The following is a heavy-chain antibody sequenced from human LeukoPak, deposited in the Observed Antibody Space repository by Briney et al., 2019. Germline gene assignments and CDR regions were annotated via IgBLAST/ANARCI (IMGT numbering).Heavy chain of an antibody. J-gene: IGHJ3*02. D-gene: IGHD3-22*01. Sequence: PSETLSPTCTVSGGSNSSYYWSWIRQPPGKGLEWIGYIYDSGSTNYNPSLKSRVTISVDTSKNQFSLKLSSVTAADTAVFYCASLTTADAFDIWGQGTMVTVSS. CDR2: IYDSGST. CDR3: ASLTTADAFDI. CDR1: GGSNSSYY. V-gene: IGHV4-59*01.